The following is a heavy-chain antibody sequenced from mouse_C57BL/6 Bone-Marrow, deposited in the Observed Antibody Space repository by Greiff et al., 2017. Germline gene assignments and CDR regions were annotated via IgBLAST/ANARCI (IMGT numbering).Heavy chain of an antibody. CDR2: IHPNSGST. D-gene: IGHD4-1*01. V-gene: IGHV1-64*01. Sequence: QVQLKESGAELVKPGASVKLSCKASGYTFTSYWMHWVKQRPGQGLEWIGMIHPNSGSTNYNEKFKSKATLTVDKSSSTAYMQLSSLTSEDSAVYYCASLGRFDWYFDVWGTGTTVTVSS. J-gene: IGHJ1*03. CDR3: ASLGRFDWYFDV. CDR1: GYTFTSYW.